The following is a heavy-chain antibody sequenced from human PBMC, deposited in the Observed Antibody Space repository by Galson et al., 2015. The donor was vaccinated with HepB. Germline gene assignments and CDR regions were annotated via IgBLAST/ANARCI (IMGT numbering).Heavy chain of an antibody. V-gene: IGHV3-21*01. J-gene: IGHJ3*02. Sequence: SLRLSCAASGFTFSRFTMNWVRQAPGKGLEWVSFIASSSSHIYYADSVKGRFTISRDNAKNSLYLLMNSLRAEDTAVYYCARGRVGAPMVSYDAFDIWGQGTMVTVSS. CDR2: IASSSSHI. CDR1: GFTFSRFT. D-gene: IGHD6-6*01. CDR3: ARGRVGAPMVSYDAFDI.